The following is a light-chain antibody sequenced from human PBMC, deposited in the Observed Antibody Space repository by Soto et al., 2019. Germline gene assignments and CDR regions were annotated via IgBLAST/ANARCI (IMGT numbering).Light chain of an antibody. CDR3: SSYSTTNILV. V-gene: IGLV2-14*03. Sequence: QSALTQPASVSGSPGQSVTISCTGASSDVGAYEHVSWYQQHPGRAPKLILYDVNNRPSGVSNHFSGSKSGNTASLVISGLQANDEAGYYCSSYSTTNILVFGPGTKGTVL. CDR1: SSDVGAYEH. CDR2: DVN. J-gene: IGLJ1*01.